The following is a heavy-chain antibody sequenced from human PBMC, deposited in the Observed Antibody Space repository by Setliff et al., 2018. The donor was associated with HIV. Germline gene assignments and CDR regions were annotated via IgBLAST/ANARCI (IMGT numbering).Heavy chain of an antibody. V-gene: IGHV3-48*01. CDR2: IGSSNHGI. J-gene: IGHJ4*02. Sequence: PGGSLRLSCAASGFNFKTYGMTWVRQAPGKGLDWVAHIGSSNHGIHYTASVQGRFTVSRDNSKNTLSLQMDILRAEDTAIYYCVRGVFDYWGQGVLVTVSS. CDR1: GFNFKTYG. CDR3: VRGVFDY.